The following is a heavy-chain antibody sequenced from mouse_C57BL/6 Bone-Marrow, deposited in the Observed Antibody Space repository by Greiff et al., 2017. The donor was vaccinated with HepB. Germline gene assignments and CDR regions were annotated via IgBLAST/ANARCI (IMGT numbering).Heavy chain of an antibody. Sequence: QVQLQQSGAELARPGASVKLSCKASGYTFTSYGISWVKQRTGQGLEWIGEIYPRSGNTYYNEKFKGKATLTADKSSSTAYMELRSLTSEDSAVYFCARGDYYGSSIYAMDYWGQGTSVTVSS. CDR2: IYPRSGNT. D-gene: IGHD1-1*01. CDR3: ARGDYYGSSIYAMDY. V-gene: IGHV1-81*01. J-gene: IGHJ4*01. CDR1: GYTFTSYG.